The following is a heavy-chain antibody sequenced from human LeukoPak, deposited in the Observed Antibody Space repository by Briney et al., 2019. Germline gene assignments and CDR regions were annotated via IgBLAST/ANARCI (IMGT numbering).Heavy chain of an antibody. CDR3: ARVDFSSSGYYYVGNYYYGMDV. CDR2: ISYDGSNK. V-gene: IGHV3-30*03. Sequence: GGPLRLSCAASGFTFSSYGMHWVRQAPGKGLEWVAVISYDGSNKYYADSVKGRFTISRDNSKNTLYLQMNSLRAEDTAVYYCARVDFSSSGYYYVGNYYYGMDVWGQGTTVTVSS. D-gene: IGHD3-22*01. CDR1: GFTFSSYG. J-gene: IGHJ6*02.